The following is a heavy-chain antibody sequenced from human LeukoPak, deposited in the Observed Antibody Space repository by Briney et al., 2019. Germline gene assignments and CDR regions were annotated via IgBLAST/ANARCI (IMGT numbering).Heavy chain of an antibody. CDR2: ISGSGGTT. Sequence: PGGSLSLSCAASGFTFNNYAMNWVRQAPGKGLEWVSVISGSGGTTYYADSVKGRFTISRDSPKNTLYLQMNSLRAEDTAVYYCAKVSGGGLYYDGMDVWGQGTTVTVSS. CDR3: AKVSGGGLYYDGMDV. D-gene: IGHD1-14*01. CDR1: GFTFNNYA. J-gene: IGHJ6*02. V-gene: IGHV3-23*01.